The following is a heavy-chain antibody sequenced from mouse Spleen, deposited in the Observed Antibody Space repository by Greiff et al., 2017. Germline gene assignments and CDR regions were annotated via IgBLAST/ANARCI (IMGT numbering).Heavy chain of an antibody. V-gene: IGHV5-4*02. D-gene: IGHD4-1*02. Sequence: EVMLVESGGGLVKPGGSLKLSCAASGFTFSDYYMYWVRQTPEKRLEWVATISDGGSYTYYPDSVKGRFTISRDNAKNNLYLQMSSLKSEDTAMYYCARSQLGLYAMDHWGQGTSVTVSS. J-gene: IGHJ4*01. CDR3: ARSQLGLYAMDH. CDR2: ISDGGSYT. CDR1: GFTFSDYY.